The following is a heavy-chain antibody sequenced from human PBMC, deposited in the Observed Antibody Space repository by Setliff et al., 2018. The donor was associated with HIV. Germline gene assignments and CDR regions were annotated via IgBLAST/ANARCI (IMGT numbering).Heavy chain of an antibody. D-gene: IGHD1-1*01. V-gene: IGHV4-34*01. CDR3: ARRGWNAYKAFDY. J-gene: IGHJ4*02. CDR2: INHSGTT. CDR1: GGSFSGYS. Sequence: SETLSLTCAVYGGSFSGYSWNWIRQPPGKGLEWIGEINHSGTTNNSPSLKSRVTISVDTSKNHLSLNLTSVTAADTAVYYCARRGWNAYKAFDYWGQGTLVTVSS.